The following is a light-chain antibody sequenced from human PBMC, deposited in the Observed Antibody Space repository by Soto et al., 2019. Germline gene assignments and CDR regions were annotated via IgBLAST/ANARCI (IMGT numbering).Light chain of an antibody. V-gene: IGKV1-5*03. CDR1: ESIGNW. J-gene: IGKJ1*01. CDR3: HQYSSYSWT. Sequence: IQLTQSPSSLSASVGDRITITCQASESIGNWLAWYQQKSGKAPNLVIHEASNLEEGGPSRFSGRGSGTEFTLTISSLQPDDFATYYCHQYSSYSWTFGQGTKVEIK. CDR2: EAS.